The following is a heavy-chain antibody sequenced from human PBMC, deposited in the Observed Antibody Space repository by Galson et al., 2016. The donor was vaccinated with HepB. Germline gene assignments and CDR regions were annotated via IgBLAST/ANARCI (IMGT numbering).Heavy chain of an antibody. V-gene: IGHV4-61*08. Sequence: ETLARIGTVPGGELRSGGYFWSWIRQPPGKGLEWIGNIHYSGRTTYNPSLKSRVTISVDTSKNQFSLQLTSVTAADPALYYCSRERSDWHDAGEFACWGLATLVSVSS. CDR1: GGELRSGGYF. CDR2: IHYSGRT. D-gene: IGHD1-1*01. CDR3: SRERSDWHDAGEFAC. J-gene: IGHJ4*02.